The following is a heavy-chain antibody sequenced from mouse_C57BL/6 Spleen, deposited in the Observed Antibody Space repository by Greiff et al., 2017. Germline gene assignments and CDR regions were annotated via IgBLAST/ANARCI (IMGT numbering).Heavy chain of an antibody. J-gene: IGHJ2*01. CDR2: IHPNSGST. CDR3: AALLLLRSFDY. D-gene: IGHD1-1*01. V-gene: IGHV1-64*01. Sequence: VQLQQPGAELVKPGASVKLSCKASGYTFTSYWMHWVKQRPGQGLEWIGMIHPNSGSTNYNEKFKSKATLTVDKSSSTAYMQLSSLTSEDSAVYYCAALLLLRSFDYWGQGTTRTVSS. CDR1: GYTFTSYW.